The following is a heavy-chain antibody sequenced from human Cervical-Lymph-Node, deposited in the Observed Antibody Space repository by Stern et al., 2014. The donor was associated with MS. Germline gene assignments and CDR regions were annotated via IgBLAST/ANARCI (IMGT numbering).Heavy chain of an antibody. J-gene: IGHJ4*02. V-gene: IGHV2-70*11. CDR1: GFSLTTSGMS. CDR3: ARGALRWGYFDY. D-gene: IGHD3-16*01. CDR2: IAWDDAK. Sequence: ESGPALVKPTQTLTLTCTFSGFSLTTSGMSVTWIRQPPGKALEWLGRIAWDDAKYYRTTFKTRVTISKDTPKNQVDLNLTNMAPVDTATYFCARGALRWGYFDYWGQGILVTVSS.